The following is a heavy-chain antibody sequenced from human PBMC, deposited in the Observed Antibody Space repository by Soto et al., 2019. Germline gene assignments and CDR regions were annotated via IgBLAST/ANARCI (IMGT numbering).Heavy chain of an antibody. J-gene: IGHJ6*02. V-gene: IGHV1-46*01. Sequence: SVKVSCKASGYTFTSYYIHWVRQAPGQGLEWMGIFNPTGDTASYAQKLQGRVTMTRDTSTGTAYMELGSLRSEDTAVYYCARGGRIVDTGIGYYYYHAMDVWGQGTTVTVSS. CDR3: ARGGRIVDTGIGYYYYHAMDV. D-gene: IGHD5-18*01. CDR1: GYTFTSYY. CDR2: FNPTGDTA.